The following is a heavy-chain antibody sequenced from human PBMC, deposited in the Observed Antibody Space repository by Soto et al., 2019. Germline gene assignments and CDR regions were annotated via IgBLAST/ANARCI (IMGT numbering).Heavy chain of an antibody. D-gene: IGHD3-22*01. J-gene: IGHJ2*01. V-gene: IGHV4-30-4*01. CDR3: ARMSYFDDKRYFDL. CDR2: VYSSGPT. CDR1: VASSMNNDES. Sequence: VSVASSMNNDESWCWIPQTHAKRLEWIGYVYSSGPTESIPSLKSRLPMSSYKSQNQFTLKLSSVTAADAATYYCARMSYFDDKRYFDLWGRGTLVTVS.